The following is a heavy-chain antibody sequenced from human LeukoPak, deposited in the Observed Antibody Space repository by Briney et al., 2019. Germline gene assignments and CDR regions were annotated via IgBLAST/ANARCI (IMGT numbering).Heavy chain of an antibody. J-gene: IGHJ6*02. V-gene: IGHV4-31*03. CDR2: IYYSGST. Sequence: PQTLSLTCTVSGGSISSGGYYWSWIRQHPGKGLEWIGYIYYSGSTYYNPPLKSRVTISVDTSKNQFSLKLSSVTAADTAVYYCARDSYYGSGPGMDIWGQGTTVTVSS. CDR1: GGSISSGGYY. D-gene: IGHD3-10*01. CDR3: ARDSYYGSGPGMDI.